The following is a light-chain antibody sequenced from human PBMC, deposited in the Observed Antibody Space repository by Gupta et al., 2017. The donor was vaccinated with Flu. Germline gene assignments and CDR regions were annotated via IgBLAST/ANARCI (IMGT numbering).Light chain of an antibody. Sequence: SYELTHPPSVSVSPGQTARTTCPGDSLSRKYGYWYQQKSGQAPKLVIYDDSKRPSGIPERFSGSSSGTMATLTITGAQVDDEADYYCFSTDSSGNHGVFGGGTKLTVL. V-gene: IGLV3-10*01. J-gene: IGLJ3*02. CDR3: FSTDSSGNHGV. CDR2: DDS. CDR1: SLSRKY.